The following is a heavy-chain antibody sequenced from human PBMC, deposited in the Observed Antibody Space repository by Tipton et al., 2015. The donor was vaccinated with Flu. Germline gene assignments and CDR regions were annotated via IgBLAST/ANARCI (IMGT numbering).Heavy chain of an antibody. Sequence: LRLSCTVSGGSISSGSYYWNWIRQPSGKGLEWIGRIYISRGTDYSPSLRSRLTILIDRSKNQFSLKLRSVTAADTAFYYCARSVTAGEFDPWGQGTLVTVSS. CDR3: ARSVTAGEFDP. CDR2: IYISRGT. D-gene: IGHD7-27*01. J-gene: IGHJ5*02. V-gene: IGHV4-61*02. CDR1: GGSISSGSYY.